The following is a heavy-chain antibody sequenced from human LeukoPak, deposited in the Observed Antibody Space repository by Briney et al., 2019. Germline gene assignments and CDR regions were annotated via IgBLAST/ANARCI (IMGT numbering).Heavy chain of an antibody. V-gene: IGHV3-64*01. CDR1: GFTFSSYA. Sequence: VQPGGSLRLSCAASGFTFSSYAMHWVRQAPGKGLEYVSTISSNGGSTYYANSVKGRSTISRDNSKNTLYLQMGSLRAEDMAVYYCARSSVEVTIFGVVIIGPPDYWGQGTLVTVSS. CDR3: ARSSVEVTIFGVVIIGPPDY. D-gene: IGHD3-3*01. CDR2: ISSNGGST. J-gene: IGHJ4*02.